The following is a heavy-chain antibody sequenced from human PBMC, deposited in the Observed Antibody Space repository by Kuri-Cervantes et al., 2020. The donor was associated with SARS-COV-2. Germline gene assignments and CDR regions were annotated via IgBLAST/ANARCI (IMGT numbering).Heavy chain of an antibody. CDR3: ATALYCGGDCYSGYFQH. D-gene: IGHD2-21*02. Sequence: GESLKISCAASGFTFSDYYMNWVRQAPGKGLEWVSVIYSGGGTYYADSVKGRFTISRDNSKNTLYLQMNSLRAEDTAVYYCATALYCGGDCYSGYFQHWGQGTLVTVSS. CDR1: GFTFSDYY. CDR2: IYSGGGT. V-gene: IGHV3-66*02. J-gene: IGHJ1*01.